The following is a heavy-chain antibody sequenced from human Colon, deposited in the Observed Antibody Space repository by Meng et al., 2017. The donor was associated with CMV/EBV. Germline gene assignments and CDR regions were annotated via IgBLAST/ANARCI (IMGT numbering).Heavy chain of an antibody. J-gene: IGHJ5*02. D-gene: IGHD1-26*01. CDR1: GFTFSSYS. V-gene: IGHV3-48*04. CDR2: ISSNGRTI. Sequence: GESLKISCAASGFTFSSYSMNWVRQAPGKGLEWISYISSNGRTIFYADSVRGRFTISRDNPRNSLFLQMNSLSADDTAVYYCVRTPAATTGWFDPWGQGTLVTVSS. CDR3: VRTPAATTGWFDP.